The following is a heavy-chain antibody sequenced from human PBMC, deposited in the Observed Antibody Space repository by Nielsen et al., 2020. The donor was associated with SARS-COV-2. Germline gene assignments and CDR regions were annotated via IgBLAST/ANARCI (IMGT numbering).Heavy chain of an antibody. V-gene: IGHV3-11*03. CDR2: ISDSSSYT. J-gene: IGHJ6*02. Sequence: GESLKISCAASGFTFSSYWMSWIRQAPGKGLEWVSYISDSSSYTNYAESVKGRFTISRDNAKNSLYLLMNSLRAEDTAVYYCATENVDKRDYGLDVWGQGTTVTVSS. CDR1: GFTFSSYW. D-gene: IGHD5-12*01. CDR3: ATENVDKRDYGLDV.